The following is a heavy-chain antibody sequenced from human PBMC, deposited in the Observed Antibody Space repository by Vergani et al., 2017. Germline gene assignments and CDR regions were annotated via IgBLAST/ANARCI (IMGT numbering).Heavy chain of an antibody. V-gene: IGHV4-34*01. Sequence: QVQLQQWGAGLLKPSETLSLTCAVYGGSFSGYYWSWIRQPPGKGLEWIGEINHSGSTNYNPSLNSRVTISVDTSKNQFSLKLSSVTAADTAVYYCARFYGGNSFSWFDPWGQGTLVTVSS. J-gene: IGHJ5*02. CDR3: ARFYGGNSFSWFDP. CDR1: GGSFSGYY. D-gene: IGHD4-23*01. CDR2: INHSGST.